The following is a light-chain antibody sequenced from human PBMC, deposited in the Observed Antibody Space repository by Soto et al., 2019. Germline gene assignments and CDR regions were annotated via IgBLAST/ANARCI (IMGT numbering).Light chain of an antibody. CDR3: SSYTSSSTVV. Sequence: QSVLTQPASVSGSPGQSITISCTGTSSDVGGYNYVSWYQQHPGKAPKLMIYDVSVRPSGVSYRFSGSKSGSTASLTISGLQAEDEADYYCSSYTSSSTVVFGGGTKVTVL. J-gene: IGLJ2*01. CDR1: SSDVGGYNY. CDR2: DVS. V-gene: IGLV2-14*01.